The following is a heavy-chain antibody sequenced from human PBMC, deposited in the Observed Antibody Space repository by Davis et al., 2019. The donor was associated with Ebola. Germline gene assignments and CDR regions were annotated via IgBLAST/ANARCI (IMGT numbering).Heavy chain of an antibody. CDR2: ISYDGSNK. CDR1: GFTFSSYA. CDR3: ARDGIRIVVVINAFDI. V-gene: IGHV3-30*04. D-gene: IGHD3-22*01. Sequence: GESLKISCAASGFTFSSYAMHWVRQAPGKGLEWVAVISYDGSNKYYADSVKGRFTISRDNSKNTLYLQMNSLRAEDTAVYYCARDGIRIVVVINAFDIWGQGTMVTVSS. J-gene: IGHJ3*02.